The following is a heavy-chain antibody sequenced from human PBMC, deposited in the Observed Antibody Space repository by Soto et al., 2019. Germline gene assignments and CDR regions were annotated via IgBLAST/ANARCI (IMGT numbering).Heavy chain of an antibody. D-gene: IGHD3-10*01. CDR1: GYTFTSYY. V-gene: IGHV1-46*03. J-gene: IGHJ4*02. CDR3: ARLLSYASGSFHLDY. Sequence: QVQLVQSGAEVKKPGASVKVSCKASGYTFTSYYMHWVRQAPGQGLEWMGIINPSDGSTSYAQKFQGRVTMTRDTSTSTVYMELSSLRSEDTAMFYCARLLSYASGSFHLDYWGQGTLVTVSS. CDR2: INPSDGST.